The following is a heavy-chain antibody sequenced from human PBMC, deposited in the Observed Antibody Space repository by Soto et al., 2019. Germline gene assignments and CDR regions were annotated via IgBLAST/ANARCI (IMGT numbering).Heavy chain of an antibody. CDR1: GDTFTFYS. V-gene: IGHV1-69*02. Sequence: QVQLVQSGAEVKKPGSSVRVSCKASGDTFTFYSINWVRQAPGLGLEWMGRINPILSMSNYAQRFKGSVTMTADKSTSTAYMELSSLRSEDTAMYYCASSSGSGYRAFDYWRQGALVTVSS. CDR3: ASSSGSGYRAFDY. D-gene: IGHD3-10*01. CDR2: INPILSMS. J-gene: IGHJ4*02.